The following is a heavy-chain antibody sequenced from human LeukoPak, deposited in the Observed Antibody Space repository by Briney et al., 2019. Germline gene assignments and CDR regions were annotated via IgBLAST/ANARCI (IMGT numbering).Heavy chain of an antibody. CDR2: ISYDGSNK. Sequence: GGSLRLSCAASGFTFSSYAMHWVRQAPGKGLEWVAVISYDGSNKYYADSVKGRFTISRDNSKNTLYLQMNSLRAEDTAVYYCARDRGIVVVVAASTFDPWGQGTLVTVSS. V-gene: IGHV3-30-3*01. J-gene: IGHJ5*02. CDR1: GFTFSSYA. CDR3: ARDRGIVVVVAASTFDP. D-gene: IGHD2-15*01.